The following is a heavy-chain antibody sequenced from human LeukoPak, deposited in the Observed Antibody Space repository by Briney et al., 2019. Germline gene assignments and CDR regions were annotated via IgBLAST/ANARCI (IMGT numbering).Heavy chain of an antibody. D-gene: IGHD3-10*01. CDR1: GYTFTSYG. CDR2: INPNSGGT. CDR3: ASWFGAREGLYFDY. J-gene: IGHJ4*02. V-gene: IGHV1-2*02. Sequence: ASVKVSCKASGYTFTSYGISWVRQAPGQGLEWMGWINPNSGGTNYAQKFQGRVTMTRDTSISTAYMELSRLRSDDTAVYYCASWFGAREGLYFDYWGQGTLVTVSS.